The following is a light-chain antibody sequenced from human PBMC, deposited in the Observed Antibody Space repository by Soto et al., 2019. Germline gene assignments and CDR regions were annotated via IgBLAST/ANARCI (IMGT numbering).Light chain of an antibody. Sequence: IEMTQSPSTLSVSLGKRATLSCRASQSVSTNLAWYQQKPGQAPRLLIYGASTRVTGMPARFSGSGSGTEVILPITSLQPEDVAVYFCQQHSNSYWTFGQGTKVESK. CDR1: QSVSTN. J-gene: IGKJ1*01. CDR3: QQHSNSYWT. V-gene: IGKV3-15*01. CDR2: GAS.